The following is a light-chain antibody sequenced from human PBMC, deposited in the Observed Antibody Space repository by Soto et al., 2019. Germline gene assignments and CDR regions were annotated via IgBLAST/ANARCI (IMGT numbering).Light chain of an antibody. V-gene: IGLV1-40*01. CDR2: GNS. CDR1: SSNTGAGYD. Sequence: HSVLTQPPSVSGAPGQRVTISCTGSSSNTGAGYDVHWYQQLPGTAPKLLIYGNSNRPSGVPDRFSGSKSGTSASLAITGLQAEDEADYYCQSYDSSLSGHYVFGTGTKVTVL. CDR3: QSYDSSLSGHYV. J-gene: IGLJ1*01.